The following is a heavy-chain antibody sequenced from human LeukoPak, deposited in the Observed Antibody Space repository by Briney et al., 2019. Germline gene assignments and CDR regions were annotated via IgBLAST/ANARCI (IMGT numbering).Heavy chain of an antibody. D-gene: IGHD1-7*01. CDR1: GYTFTSYD. J-gene: IGHJ5*02. V-gene: IGHV1-8*01. CDR3: ARVGPRNWNWGFRYWFGP. Sequence: ASVKVSCKASGYTFTSYDINWVRQATGQGLEWMGWMNPNSGNTGYAQKFQGRVTMTRNTSISTAYMELSSLRSEDTAVYYCARVGPRNWNWGFRYWFGPWGQGTLVTVSS. CDR2: MNPNSGNT.